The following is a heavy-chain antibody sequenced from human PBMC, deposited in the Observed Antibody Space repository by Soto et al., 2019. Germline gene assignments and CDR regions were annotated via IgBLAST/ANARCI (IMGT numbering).Heavy chain of an antibody. CDR3: ARYCSGGSCYSITFDY. Sequence: SETLSLTCTVSGGSISSSSYYWGWIRQPPGKGLEWIGSIYYSGSTYYNPSLKSRVTISVDTSKNQFSLKLSSVTAADTAVYYCARYCSGGSCYSITFDYWGRGTLVTVSS. CDR1: GGSISSSSYY. V-gene: IGHV4-39*01. J-gene: IGHJ4*02. D-gene: IGHD2-15*01. CDR2: IYYSGST.